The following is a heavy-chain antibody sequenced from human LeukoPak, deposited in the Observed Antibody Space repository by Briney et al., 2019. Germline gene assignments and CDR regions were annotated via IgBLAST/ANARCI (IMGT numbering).Heavy chain of an antibody. J-gene: IGHJ3*02. CDR1: GGSFSGYY. D-gene: IGHD2-2*01. CDR2: IYYSGST. CDR3: ARDFPRQLRTDAFDI. Sequence: PSETLSLTCAVYGGSFSGYYWSWIRQHPGKGLEWIGYIYYSGSTYYNPSLKSRVTISVDTSKNQFSLKLSSVTAADTAVYYCARDFPRQLRTDAFDIWGQGTMVTVSS. V-gene: IGHV4-31*11.